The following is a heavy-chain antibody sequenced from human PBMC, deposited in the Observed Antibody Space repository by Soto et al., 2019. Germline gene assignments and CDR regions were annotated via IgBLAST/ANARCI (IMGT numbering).Heavy chain of an antibody. D-gene: IGHD5-12*01. J-gene: IGHJ4*02. CDR2: LYYSGSA. Sequence: SETVSLTCTVSAASSGRSSYFWGWIRQPPGKGLEWIGSLYYSGSAYYNPSLYSRVTISADTSKNLLSLKLRSVTAADTAVYYCARRDRGGNGGKSFPFWGQGTLVTVSS. CDR1: AASSGRSSYF. CDR3: ARRDRGGNGGKSFPF. V-gene: IGHV4-39*01.